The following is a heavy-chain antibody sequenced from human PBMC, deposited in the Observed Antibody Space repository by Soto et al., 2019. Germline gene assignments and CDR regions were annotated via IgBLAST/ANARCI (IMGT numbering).Heavy chain of an antibody. V-gene: IGHV1-69*12. CDR2: IIPIYRTT. CDR3: ARPYSSSLENSYSYAVDV. CDR1: GGTFNSHA. J-gene: IGHJ6*02. Sequence: QVQLVQSGAEVKKPGSSVKVSCKASGGTFNSHALSWVRQAPGQGLEWMGGIIPIYRTTNYAQKFQGRVTITADESTGTAYLELSGLTSDDTGVYYCARPYSSSLENSYSYAVDVWGQGTAVTVSS. D-gene: IGHD6-13*01.